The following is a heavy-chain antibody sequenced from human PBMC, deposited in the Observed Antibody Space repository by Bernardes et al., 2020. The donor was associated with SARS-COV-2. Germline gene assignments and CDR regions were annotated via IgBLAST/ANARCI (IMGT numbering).Heavy chain of an antibody. Sequence: GGSLRLSCAASGFTFDDYAMHWVRQAPGKGLEWVSGISWNSGSIGYADSVKGRFTISRDNAKNSLYLQMNSLRAEDTALYYCAKEDSGSYSYWGQGTLVTVSS. CDR3: AKEDSGSYSY. V-gene: IGHV3-9*01. J-gene: IGHJ4*02. D-gene: IGHD1-26*01. CDR2: ISWNSGSI. CDR1: GFTFDDYA.